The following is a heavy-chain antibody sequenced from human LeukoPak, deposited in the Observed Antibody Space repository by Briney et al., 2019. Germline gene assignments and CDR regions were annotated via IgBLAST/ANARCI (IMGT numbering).Heavy chain of an antibody. CDR1: GFTFSSYS. V-gene: IGHV3-21*01. CDR3: ARAYGSGSYYFDY. Sequence: GGSLRLSCAASGFTFSSYSMNWVRQAPGKGLEWVSSISSSSYIYYADSVKGRFTISRDNAKNSLYLQMNSLRAEDTAVYYRARAYGSGSYYFDYWGQGTLVTVSS. J-gene: IGHJ4*02. D-gene: IGHD3-10*01. CDR2: ISSSSYI.